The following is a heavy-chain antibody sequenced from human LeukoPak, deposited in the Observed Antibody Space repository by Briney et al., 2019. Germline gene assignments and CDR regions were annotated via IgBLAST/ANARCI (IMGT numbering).Heavy chain of an antibody. CDR2: INHSGST. CDR3: ARGRSLGYCSSTSCWRSYYGMDV. J-gene: IGHJ6*02. D-gene: IGHD2-2*01. CDR1: GGSFSGYY. V-gene: IGHV4-34*01. Sequence: SVTLSLTCAVYGGSFSGYYWSWIRQPPGKGLEWIGEINHSGSTNYNPSLKSRVTISVDTSKNQFSLKLSSVTAADTAVYYCARGRSLGYCSSTSCWRSYYGMDVWGHGTTVTVSS.